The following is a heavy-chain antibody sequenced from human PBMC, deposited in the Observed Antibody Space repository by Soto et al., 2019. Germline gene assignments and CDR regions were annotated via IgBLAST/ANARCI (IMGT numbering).Heavy chain of an antibody. V-gene: IGHV3-30*18. CDR2: ISYDGSNK. J-gene: IGHJ6*02. CDR3: AKIIAARAYYYYYGMDV. Sequence: GGSLRLSCAASGFTFSSYGMHWVRQAPGKGLEWVAVISYDGSNKYYADSVKGRFTISRDNSKNALYLQMNSLRAEDTAVYYCAKIIAARAYYYYYGMDVWGQGXTVTVYS. D-gene: IGHD6-6*01. CDR1: GFTFSSYG.